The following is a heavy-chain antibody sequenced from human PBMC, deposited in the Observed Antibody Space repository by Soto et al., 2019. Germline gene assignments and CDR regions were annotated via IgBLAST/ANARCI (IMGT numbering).Heavy chain of an antibody. CDR3: ARDSTMVRSRGMDV. D-gene: IGHD3-10*01. CDR2: IYYIGST. Sequence: SETLSLTCTVSVGSISSYYWSWIRQPPGKGLEWIGYIYYIGSTNYNPSLKSRVTISVDTSKNQFSLKLSSVTPADTAVYYCARDSTMVRSRGMDVWGQGTTVTVSS. CDR1: VGSISSYY. J-gene: IGHJ6*02. V-gene: IGHV4-59*01.